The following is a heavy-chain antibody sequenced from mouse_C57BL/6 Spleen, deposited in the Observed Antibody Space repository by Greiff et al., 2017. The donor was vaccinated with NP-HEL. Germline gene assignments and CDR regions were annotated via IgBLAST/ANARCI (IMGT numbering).Heavy chain of an antibody. D-gene: IGHD2-3*01. J-gene: IGHJ2*01. CDR2: INPYNGGT. CDR1: GYTFTDYY. CDR3: ANLIYDGYYDDFDY. Sequence: VQLQQSGPVLVKPGASVKMSCKASGYTFTDYYMNWVKQSHGKSLEWIGVINPYNGGTSYNQKFKGKATLTVDKSSSTAYMELNSLTSEDSAVYYCANLIYDGYYDDFDYWGKGTTLTVSS. V-gene: IGHV1-19*01.